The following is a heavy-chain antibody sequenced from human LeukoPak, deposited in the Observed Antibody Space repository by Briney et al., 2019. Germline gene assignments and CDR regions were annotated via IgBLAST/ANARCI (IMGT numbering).Heavy chain of an antibody. V-gene: IGHV3-74*01. CDR1: GFTFSSYW. CDR3: ARRRQGYGMDV. Sequence: PGGSLRLSCAVSGFTFSSYWMHWVRQAPGKGLVWVSRINSDVSSTTYADSVKGRFTISGDNTKNTLYLQMNSLRAEDTAVYYCARRRQGYGMDVWGQGTTVTVSS. CDR2: INSDVSST. J-gene: IGHJ6*02.